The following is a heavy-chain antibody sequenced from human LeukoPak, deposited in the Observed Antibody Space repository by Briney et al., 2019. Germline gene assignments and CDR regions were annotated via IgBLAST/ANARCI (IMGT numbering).Heavy chain of an antibody. CDR1: GGTFSSYA. Sequence: GASVKVSCKSSGGTFSSYAISWVRQPPGQGLEWVGSIIPILGIANYAQKFQGRVTINSDKSTSTAYMELSGQTSEDTAVYYCARRGDCSSTGCSTPPYYYYGMDVWGQGATVTVSS. D-gene: IGHD2-2*02. CDR2: IIPILGIA. CDR3: ARRGDCSSTGCSTPPYYYYGMDV. V-gene: IGHV1-69*04. J-gene: IGHJ6*02.